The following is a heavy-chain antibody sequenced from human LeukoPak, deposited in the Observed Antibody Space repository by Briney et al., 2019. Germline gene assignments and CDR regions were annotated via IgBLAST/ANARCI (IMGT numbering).Heavy chain of an antibody. J-gene: IGHJ4*02. V-gene: IGHV1-69*04. CDR2: IIPILGIA. D-gene: IGHD3-9*01. Sequence: SVKVSCKASGGTFSSYAISWVRQAPGQGLEWMGRIIPILGIANYAQKFQGRVTITADKSTSTAYMDLSSLRSEDTAVYYCARDGGNYDILTGLGYYFDYWGQGTLVTVSS. CDR1: GGTFSSYA. CDR3: ARDGGNYDILTGLGYYFDY.